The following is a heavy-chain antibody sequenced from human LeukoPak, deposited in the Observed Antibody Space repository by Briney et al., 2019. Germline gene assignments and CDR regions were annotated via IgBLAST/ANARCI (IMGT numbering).Heavy chain of an antibody. CDR3: AKVAAPDYYYYYMDV. J-gene: IGHJ6*03. V-gene: IGHV3-43*01. D-gene: IGHD6-6*01. CDR2: ISWDGGST. Sequence: GGSLRLPCAASGFTFDDYTMHWVRQAPGKGLEWVSLISWDGGSTYYADSVKGRFTISRDNSKNSLYLQMNSLRTEDTALYYCAKVAAPDYYYYYMDVWGKGTTVTVSS. CDR1: GFTFDDYT.